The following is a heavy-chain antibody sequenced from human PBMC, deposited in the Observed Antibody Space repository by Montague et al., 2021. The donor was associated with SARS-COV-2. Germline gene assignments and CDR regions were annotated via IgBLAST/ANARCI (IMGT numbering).Heavy chain of an antibody. CDR3: AGNSKYSYGIYYYGMDV. CDR1: GGSISSYY. D-gene: IGHD5-18*01. V-gene: IGHV4-59*01. J-gene: IGHJ6*02. Sequence: SETLSLTCTVSGGSISSYYWSWIRQPPGKGLEWIGYIYYSGSTNYNPSLKSRVTISVDTSKNQFSLKLRSVTAADTAVYYCAGNSKYSYGIYYYGMDVWGQGTTVTVSS. CDR2: IYYSGST.